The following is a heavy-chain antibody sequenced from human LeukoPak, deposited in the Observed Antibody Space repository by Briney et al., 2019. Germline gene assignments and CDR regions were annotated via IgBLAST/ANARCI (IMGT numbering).Heavy chain of an antibody. V-gene: IGHV1-69*05. CDR3: AADGTD. CDR2: IIPRLGTT. CDR1: GGTFNSYA. Sequence: SVKVSCKASGGTFNSYAINWVRQAPGQGLEWMGGIIPRLGTTEYIEKFQGRITITTDESTTTAYMELTSLRSEDTAVYYCAADGTDWGQGTLVTVSS. J-gene: IGHJ4*02.